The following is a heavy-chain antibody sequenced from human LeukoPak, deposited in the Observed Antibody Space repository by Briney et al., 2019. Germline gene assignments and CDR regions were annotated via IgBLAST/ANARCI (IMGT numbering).Heavy chain of an antibody. V-gene: IGHV3-23*01. Sequence: GGSLRLSRAASGFIFRSYAMSWVRQAPGKGLEWVSSVRGSGTNAIYADSVKGRFTISRDNSENLLYLQMDSLRADDTAVYYCARDSGPADPEAFDIWGQGTMVTVSS. CDR2: VRGSGTNA. J-gene: IGHJ3*02. CDR1: GFIFRSYA. CDR3: ARDSGPADPEAFDI. D-gene: IGHD1-14*01.